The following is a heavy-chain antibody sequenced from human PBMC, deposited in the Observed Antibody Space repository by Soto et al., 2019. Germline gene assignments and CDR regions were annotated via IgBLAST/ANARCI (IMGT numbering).Heavy chain of an antibody. V-gene: IGHV1-8*01. CDR1: GYTFTGYD. D-gene: IGHD1-20*01. J-gene: IGHJ3*02. CDR2: MNPNSANT. Sequence: QVQLVQSGAEVKKPGGSVKVSCKASGYTFTGYDINWVRQATGQGLEWMGWMNPNSANTDYAQKFQGRVSMTRNTSISTAYMELSSLRSDDTAVYYCARGLGLTGSRAAFDIWGQGTMVTVSS. CDR3: ARGLGLTGSRAAFDI.